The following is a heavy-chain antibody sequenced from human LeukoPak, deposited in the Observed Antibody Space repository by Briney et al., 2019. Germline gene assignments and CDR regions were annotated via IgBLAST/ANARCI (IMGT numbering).Heavy chain of an antibody. Sequence: ASETLSLTCTVSGYSISSGYYWGWIRTPPGKGLEWIGRIYHSGSTYYNPSLKSRVTISVDTSKNQFSLKLSSVTAADTAVYYCASGTVVPAAPWGYFDYWGQGTLVTVSS. CDR2: IYHSGST. V-gene: IGHV4-38-2*02. CDR1: GYSISSGYY. CDR3: ASGTVVPAAPWGYFDY. D-gene: IGHD2-2*01. J-gene: IGHJ4*02.